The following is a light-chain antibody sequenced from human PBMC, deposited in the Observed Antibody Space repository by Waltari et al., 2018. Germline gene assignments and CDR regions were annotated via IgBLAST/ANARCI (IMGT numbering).Light chain of an antibody. CDR3: QHYGYSLWT. CDR1: QSVSSSY. V-gene: IGKV3-20*01. J-gene: IGKJ1*01. CDR2: AAS. Sequence: EIVLTQSPGTLSLSPGEGATLSCRASQSVSSSYLAWYQQKPGQAPRLLIDAASSRATGIPDRFSGSGSGTDFTLTISRLEPEDFAVYYCQHYGYSLWTFGQGTKVEIK.